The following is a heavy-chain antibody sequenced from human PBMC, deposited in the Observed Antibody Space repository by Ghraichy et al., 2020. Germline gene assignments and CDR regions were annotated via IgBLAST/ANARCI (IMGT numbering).Heavy chain of an antibody. CDR3: ARGWYRTAFDI. Sequence: SETLSPTCAISGDSVSGATGAWNWIRQSPTRGLEWLGRTYYKSKWYKEYAVSVKSRMTLNIDTSKNQFSLQLTSVIPEDTALYYCARGWYRTAFDIWGQGTMVTVSS. D-gene: IGHD6-13*01. J-gene: IGHJ3*02. CDR1: GDSVSGATGA. CDR2: TYYKSKWYK. V-gene: IGHV6-1*01.